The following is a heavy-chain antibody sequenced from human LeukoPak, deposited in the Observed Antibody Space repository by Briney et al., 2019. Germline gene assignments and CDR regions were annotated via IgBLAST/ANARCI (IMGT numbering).Heavy chain of an antibody. CDR2: ISSSGSTI. D-gene: IGHD3-22*01. J-gene: IGHJ4*02. V-gene: IGHV3-48*03. CDR1: GFTFSSYE. CDR3: ARRGYCDTSGYLFDY. Sequence: GGSLRLSCAASGFTFSSYEMNWVRQAPGKGLEWVSYISSSGSTIYYADSVKGRFTISRDNAKNSLFLQMNSLRAEDTAVYYCARRGYCDTSGYLFDYWGQGTLVTVSS.